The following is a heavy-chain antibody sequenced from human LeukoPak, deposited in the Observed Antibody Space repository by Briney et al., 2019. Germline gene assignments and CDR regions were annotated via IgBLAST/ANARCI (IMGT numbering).Heavy chain of an antibody. CDR1: GLTFDDYG. V-gene: IGHV3-20*01. J-gene: IGHJ4*02. Sequence: GGSLRLSCAASGLTFDDYGMSWVRQAPGKGLEWVSGINWNGGSTGYADSVKGRFTISRDNAKNSLCLQMNSLRAEDTALYHCARGPPAGPVDYWGQGTLVTVSS. D-gene: IGHD6-13*01. CDR3: ARGPPAGPVDY. CDR2: INWNGGST.